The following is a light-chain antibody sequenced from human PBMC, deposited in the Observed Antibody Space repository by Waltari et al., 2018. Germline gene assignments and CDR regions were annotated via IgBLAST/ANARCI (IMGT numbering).Light chain of an antibody. CDR1: QSISTY. CDR2: AAS. V-gene: IGKV1-39*01. Sequence: DIQMTQSPSSLSASVGDRVTITCRASQSISTYVNWYQQKPGKVPKVLIYAASSLQSGVPSRFSGSGSGTDFTLTISSLQPEDFATYYCQQSYSTPFPFGPGTKVDIK. CDR3: QQSYSTPFP. J-gene: IGKJ3*01.